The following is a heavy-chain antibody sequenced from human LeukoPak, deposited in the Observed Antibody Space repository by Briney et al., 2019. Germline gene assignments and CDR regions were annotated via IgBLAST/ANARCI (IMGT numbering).Heavy chain of an antibody. Sequence: GGSLRLSCAASGFTFSDYYMSWIRQAPGQGLEGVSYISSSGSTIYYADSVKGRFTISRDNAKSSLYLQMNSLRAEDTGVYYCVRGGANWFDPWGQGTLVTVSS. D-gene: IGHD1-26*01. J-gene: IGHJ5*02. CDR2: ISSSGSTI. V-gene: IGHV3-11*04. CDR1: GFTFSDYY. CDR3: VRGGANWFDP.